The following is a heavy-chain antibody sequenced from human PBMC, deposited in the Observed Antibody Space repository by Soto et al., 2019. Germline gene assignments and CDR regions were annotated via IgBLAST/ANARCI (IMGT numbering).Heavy chain of an antibody. Sequence: EVQLVESGGGLVQPGGSLRLSCAASGFTFSSYEMNWVRQAPGKGLEWVSYISSSGSTIYYADSVKGRFTISRDNAKNSLYLQMNSLRAEDTAVYYCARGPTAPWGYYYYGMDVWGQGTTVTVSS. CDR3: ARGPTAPWGYYYYGMDV. V-gene: IGHV3-48*03. CDR2: ISSSGSTI. CDR1: GFTFSSYE. D-gene: IGHD7-27*01. J-gene: IGHJ6*02.